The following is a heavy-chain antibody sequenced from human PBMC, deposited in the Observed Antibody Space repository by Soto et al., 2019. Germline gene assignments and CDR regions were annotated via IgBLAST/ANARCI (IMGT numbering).Heavy chain of an antibody. J-gene: IGHJ4*02. D-gene: IGHD2-15*01. Sequence: EVQLVESGGGLVQPGGSLRLSCAASGFTFSSYSMNWVRQAPGKELEWVSYISSSSSTIYYADSVKGRFTISRDNAKNSLYLQMNSLRDEDTAVYYCARGGYCSGGSCYSHHDYWGQGTLVTVSS. CDR1: GFTFSSYS. V-gene: IGHV3-48*02. CDR2: ISSSSSTI. CDR3: ARGGYCSGGSCYSHHDY.